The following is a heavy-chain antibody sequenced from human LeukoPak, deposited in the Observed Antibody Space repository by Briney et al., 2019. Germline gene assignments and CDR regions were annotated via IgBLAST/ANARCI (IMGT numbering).Heavy chain of an antibody. D-gene: IGHD5-12*01. CDR3: ARPPTDWLRWAWGALDV. Sequence: ASVKVSCKASGYSFTGYYMHWVRQAPGQGLEWMGWSNANSGDSNSAEKFQGRVTMTTDTSISTIYMELSGLTSDDTAMYYCARPPTDWLRWAWGALDVWGQGTMVTVSS. V-gene: IGHV1-2*02. CDR1: GYSFTGYY. J-gene: IGHJ3*01. CDR2: SNANSGDS.